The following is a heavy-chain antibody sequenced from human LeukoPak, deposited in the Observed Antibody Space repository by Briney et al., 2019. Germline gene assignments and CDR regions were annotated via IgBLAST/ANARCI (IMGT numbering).Heavy chain of an antibody. CDR1: GFTVSSNY. Sequence: TGGSLRLSCAASGFTVSSNYMSWVRQAPGKGLEWVSVIYSGGSTYYADSVKGRFTISRDNSKNTLYLQMNSLRAEDTAAYYCARLKSGWYYFDYWGQGTLVTVSS. J-gene: IGHJ4*02. CDR2: IYSGGST. CDR3: ARLKSGWYYFDY. V-gene: IGHV3-53*01. D-gene: IGHD6-19*01.